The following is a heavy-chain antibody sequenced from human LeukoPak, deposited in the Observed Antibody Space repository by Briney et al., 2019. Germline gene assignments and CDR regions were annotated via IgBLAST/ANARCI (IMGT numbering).Heavy chain of an antibody. CDR1: GYTFTSYG. D-gene: IGHD6-19*01. CDR3: AIDRRGYSSGWYADYYGMDV. J-gene: IGHJ6*02. V-gene: IGHV1-69*13. CDR2: IIPIFGTA. Sequence: SVKVSCKASGYTFTSYGISWVRQAPGQGLEWMGGIIPIFGTANYAQKFQGRVTITADESTSTAYMELSSLRSEDTAVYYCAIDRRGYSSGWYADYYGMDVWGQGTTVTVSS.